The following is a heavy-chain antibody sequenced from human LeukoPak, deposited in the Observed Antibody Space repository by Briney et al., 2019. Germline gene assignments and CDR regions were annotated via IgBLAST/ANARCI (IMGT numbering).Heavy chain of an antibody. CDR1: GFTFSSYE. CDR2: ISSSGSTI. J-gene: IGHJ4*02. Sequence: GGSLRLACAASGFTFSSYEMNWVRQAPGKGLEWVSYISSSGSTIYYADSVKGRFTISRDNAKNSLYLQMNSLRAEDTAVYYCARALGFYVSSGYYPYFDYWGLGTLVTVSS. CDR3: ARALGFYVSSGYYPYFDY. D-gene: IGHD3-22*01. V-gene: IGHV3-48*03.